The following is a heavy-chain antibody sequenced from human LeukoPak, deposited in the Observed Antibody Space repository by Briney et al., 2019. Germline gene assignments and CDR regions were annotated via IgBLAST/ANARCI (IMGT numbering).Heavy chain of an antibody. J-gene: IGHJ5*02. D-gene: IGHD2-2*01. CDR3: ARGSTLGSCTSSSCHNWFDP. CDR1: GFTFSTFS. V-gene: IGHV3-21*01. CDR2: ISGRSNYI. Sequence: KPGGSLRLSCAASGFTFSTFSMNWVRQAPGKGLEWVSSISGRSNYIFYADSVKGRFTISRDNAENSLYLLLNSLRVEDTAVYYCARGSTLGSCTSSSCHNWFDPWGQGTLVTVSS.